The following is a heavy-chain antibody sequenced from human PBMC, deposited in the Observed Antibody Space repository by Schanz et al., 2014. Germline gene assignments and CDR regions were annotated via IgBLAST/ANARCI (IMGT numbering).Heavy chain of an antibody. V-gene: IGHV3-30*03. J-gene: IGHJ2*01. CDR1: GFPFSSHG. Sequence: VQLVESGGGLVQPGGSLRLSCVASGFPFSSHGMHWVRQAPAKGLEWVAVVGDTGTTKFYADSVKGRLTVSRDNSENTVYLEFHSLRSEDTALYYCAREGKWGQWYFDLWGRGSLVTVSS. CDR2: VGDTGTTK. CDR3: AREGKWGQWYFDL. D-gene: IGHD1-26*01.